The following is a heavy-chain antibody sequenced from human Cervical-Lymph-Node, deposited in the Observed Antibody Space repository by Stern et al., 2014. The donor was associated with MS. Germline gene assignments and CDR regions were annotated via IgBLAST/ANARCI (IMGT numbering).Heavy chain of an antibody. CDR1: GYTLTELS. CDR2: FDPEDGET. J-gene: IGHJ4*02. D-gene: IGHD3-22*01. V-gene: IGHV1-24*01. CDR3: ATPLTRYDSSGFDY. Sequence: QLGQSGAEVKKPGASVKVSCKVSGYTLTELSMHWVRQAPGKGLEWMGGFDPEDGETIYAQKFQGRVTMTEDTSTDTAYMELSSLRSEDTAVYYCATPLTRYDSSGFDYWGQGTLVTVSS.